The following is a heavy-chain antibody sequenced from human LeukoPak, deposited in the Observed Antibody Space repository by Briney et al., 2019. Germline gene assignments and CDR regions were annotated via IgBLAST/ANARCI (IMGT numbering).Heavy chain of an antibody. CDR3: ARFPAAIPDQNWFDP. J-gene: IGHJ5*02. V-gene: IGHV1-8*01. CDR1: GYTFTSYD. CDR2: MNPNSGNT. Sequence: ASVKVSCKASGYTFTSYDINWVRQATGQGLEWMGWMNPNSGNTGYAQKFQGRVTMTRNTSISTAYMELSSLRSEDTAVYYYARFPAAIPDQNWFDPWGQGTLVTVSS. D-gene: IGHD2-2*02.